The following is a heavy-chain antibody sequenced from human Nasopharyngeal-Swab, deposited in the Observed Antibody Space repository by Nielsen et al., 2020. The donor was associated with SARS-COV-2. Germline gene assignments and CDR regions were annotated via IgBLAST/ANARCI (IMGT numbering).Heavy chain of an antibody. CDR1: EDSVSSNTAA. J-gene: IGHJ5*02. CDR3: ARGSQGTRWS. Sequence: SQTLSLTGAISEDSVSSNTAAWSWIRQSPSRGLEWLGRTWYRSKWHYDYAESVKSRITINPDTTKNQFYLQLNSVTPEDTAVYYCARGSQGTRWSWGQGTLVTVSS. D-gene: IGHD2-15*01. V-gene: IGHV6-1*01. CDR2: TWYRSKWHY.